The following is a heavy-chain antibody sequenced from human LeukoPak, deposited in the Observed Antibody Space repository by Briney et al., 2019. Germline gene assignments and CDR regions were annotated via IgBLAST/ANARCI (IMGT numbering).Heavy chain of an antibody. CDR3: ARGRPHGNDY. Sequence: PGGSLRLSCAASGFTFSSSWMHWVRQAPEKGLVWVSRINSDGGSTSYADSVKGRFTISRDNAKNTLFLQMNSLRAEDTAVYYCARGRPHGNDYWGQGTLVTVSS. CDR1: GFTFSSSW. J-gene: IGHJ4*02. V-gene: IGHV3-74*01. CDR2: INSDGGST. D-gene: IGHD4-23*01.